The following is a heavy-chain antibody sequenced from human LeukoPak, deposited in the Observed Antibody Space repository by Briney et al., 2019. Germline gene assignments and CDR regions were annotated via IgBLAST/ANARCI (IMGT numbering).Heavy chain of an antibody. V-gene: IGHV1-18*01. CDR3: GRDGVVTSYYFVY. Sequence: ASVKVSCKASGYTFFNYGISWVRQAPGQGLEWIGWISAYDGNTNYAQKLQDRVTVTRDISTSTAYMELRSLRSDDTAVYYCGRDGVVTSYYFVYRGEGTLVTVSS. D-gene: IGHD3-3*01. J-gene: IGHJ4*02. CDR2: ISAYDGNT. CDR1: GYTFFNYG.